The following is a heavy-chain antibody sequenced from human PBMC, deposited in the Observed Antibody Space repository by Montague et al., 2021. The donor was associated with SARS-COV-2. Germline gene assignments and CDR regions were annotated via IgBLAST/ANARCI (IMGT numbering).Heavy chain of an antibody. D-gene: IGHD3-10*01. CDR2: INHGGST. CDR3: ARLGDGVVPSPILGVGPYYSYYYMDV. V-gene: IGHV4-34*01. Sequence: SETLSLTCAVHGTSFSGYCWNWIRQPPGKGLEWIGEINHGGSTKYSPSLKSRLTISADTSKNQFSLKLTSVAAADTAVYYCARLGDGVVPSPILGVGPYYSYYYMDVWGKGTPVTVSS. J-gene: IGHJ6*03. CDR1: GTSFSGYC.